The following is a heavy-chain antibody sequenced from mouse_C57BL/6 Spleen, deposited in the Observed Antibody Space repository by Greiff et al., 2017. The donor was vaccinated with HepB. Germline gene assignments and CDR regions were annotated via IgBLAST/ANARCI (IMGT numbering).Heavy chain of an antibody. Sequence: VQLQQPGPELVKPGASVKISCKASGYTFTDYYMNWVKQSHGKSLEWIGDINPNNGGTSYNQKFKGKATLTVDKSSSTAYMELRSLTSEDSAVYYCARKTRAGTFDYWGQGTTLTVSS. CDR2: INPNNGGT. CDR3: ARKTRAGTFDY. D-gene: IGHD4-1*01. V-gene: IGHV1-26*01. CDR1: GYTFTDYY. J-gene: IGHJ2*01.